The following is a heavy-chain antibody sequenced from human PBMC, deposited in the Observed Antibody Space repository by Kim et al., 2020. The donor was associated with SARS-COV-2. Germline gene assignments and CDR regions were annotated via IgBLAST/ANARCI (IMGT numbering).Heavy chain of an antibody. Sequence: GGSTEYADSVKGRFTISRDNSKTTLYLQMNSLRAEDTAVYYCAKATPFDYWGQGTLVTVSS. J-gene: IGHJ4*02. CDR3: AKATPFDY. V-gene: IGHV3-23*01. D-gene: IGHD5-12*01. CDR2: GGST.